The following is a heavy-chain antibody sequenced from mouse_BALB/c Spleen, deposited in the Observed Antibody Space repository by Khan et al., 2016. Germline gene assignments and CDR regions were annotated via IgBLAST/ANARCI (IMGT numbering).Heavy chain of an antibody. CDR1: GFTFSDYY. CDR2: ISNGGGST. CDR3: ASQGLEEFDY. V-gene: IGHV5-12*02. J-gene: IGHJ2*01. Sequence: EVELVESGGGLVQPGGSLKLSCATSGFTFSDYYMYWVRQTPEKRLEWVAYISNGGGSTYYPDTVKGRFTISSDNAKNTLYLQMSRLKPEDTAMYYCASQGLEEFDYRGQGTTLTVSS.